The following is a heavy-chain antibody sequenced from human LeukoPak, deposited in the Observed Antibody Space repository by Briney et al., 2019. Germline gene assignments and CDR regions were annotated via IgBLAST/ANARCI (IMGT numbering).Heavy chain of an antibody. CDR1: GFVFTSYG. D-gene: IGHD1-1*01. Sequence: ASVKVSCKASGFVFTSYGFTWVRQAPGQGLEWMGWISANDGKTHYSEKHQGRVTMSTDTVTSTAYMELRSLRSDDTAVFYCARELHVERDDYWGQGTLVTVSS. CDR2: ISANDGKT. J-gene: IGHJ4*02. CDR3: ARELHVERDDY. V-gene: IGHV1-18*01.